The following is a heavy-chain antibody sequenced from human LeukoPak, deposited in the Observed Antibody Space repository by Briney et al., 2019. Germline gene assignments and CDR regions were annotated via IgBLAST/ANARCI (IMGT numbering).Heavy chain of an antibody. J-gene: IGHJ4*02. CDR3: ARYSGYDPNYFDY. CDR2: IIPIFGTA. V-gene: IGHV1-69*05. CDR1: GGTFSSYA. D-gene: IGHD5-12*01. Sequence: SVKVSCKASGGTFSSYAISWVRQAPGQGLEWMGRIIPIFGTANYAQKFQGRVTITTDESTSTAYMELSSLRSEDTAVYHCARYSGYDPNYFDYWGQGTLVTVSS.